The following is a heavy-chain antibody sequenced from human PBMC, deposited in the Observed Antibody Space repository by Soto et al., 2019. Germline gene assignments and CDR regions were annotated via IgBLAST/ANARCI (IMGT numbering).Heavy chain of an antibody. V-gene: IGHV1-2*04. CDR2: INPNSGGT. CDR3: ARGSIAARAGAFDI. J-gene: IGHJ3*02. Sequence: ASVKVSCKASGYTFTGYYMHWVRQAPGQGLEWMGWINPNSGGTNYAQKFQGWVTMTRDTSISTAYMELSRLRSDDTAVYYCARGSIAARAGAFDIWGQGTMVTVSS. D-gene: IGHD6-6*01. CDR1: GYTFTGYY.